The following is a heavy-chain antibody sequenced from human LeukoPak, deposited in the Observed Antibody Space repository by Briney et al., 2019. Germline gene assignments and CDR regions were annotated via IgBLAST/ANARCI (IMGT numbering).Heavy chain of an antibody. Sequence: ASVTVPCKASGYTFIGYYMHWVRQAPGQGLAWMGWISPDSGGSNSAQKFQGRVTMTRDTSISTAYLELSSLRSDDTAVYYCARARDSGWEESLQPWGQGTLVTVSP. J-gene: IGHJ1*01. CDR3: ARARDSGWEESLQP. CDR1: GYTFIGYY. V-gene: IGHV1-2*02. D-gene: IGHD6-19*01. CDR2: ISPDSGGS.